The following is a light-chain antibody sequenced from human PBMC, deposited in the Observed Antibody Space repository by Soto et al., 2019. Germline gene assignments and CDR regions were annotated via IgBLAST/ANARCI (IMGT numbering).Light chain of an antibody. CDR3: AAWDDSLHGVA. CDR2: KNN. CDR1: TSNIGSNA. Sequence: QPVLTQPPSASGTPGQSVTLSCSGSTSNIGSNAVNWYQQLPGTAPKLLIYKNNQRPSGVPDRFSGSKFGTSASLAISGLQSEDEADYHCAAWDDSLHGVAFGGGTQLTVL. V-gene: IGLV1-44*01. J-gene: IGLJ7*01.